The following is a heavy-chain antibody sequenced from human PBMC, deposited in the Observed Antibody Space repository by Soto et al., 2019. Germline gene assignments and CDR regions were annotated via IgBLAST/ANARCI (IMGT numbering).Heavy chain of an antibody. Sequence: SETLSLTCAVSRGSFSGYSWSWTRQPPGKGLEWIGEIHQNGGINYNPSLKSRVTISVDMSKNEFSLRLTSVTAADTAIYYCARGGMDWGQGSLVTVSS. CDR1: RGSFSGYS. CDR2: IHQNGGI. CDR3: ARGGMD. J-gene: IGHJ4*02. D-gene: IGHD3-10*01. V-gene: IGHV4-34*01.